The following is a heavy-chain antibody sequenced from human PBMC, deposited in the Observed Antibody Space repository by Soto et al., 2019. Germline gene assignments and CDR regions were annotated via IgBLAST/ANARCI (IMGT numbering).Heavy chain of an antibody. J-gene: IGHJ4*02. CDR2: IGLNSGTI. CDR1: GFTFDSYA. D-gene: IGHD3-16*01. CDR3: ARGHRLAFEY. V-gene: IGHV3-48*02. Sequence: EVQLVESGGGLVQPGGNLRLSCVASGFTFDSYAMNWVRQAPGKGLEWLSYIGLNSGTIEYSDSVEGRFTISRDDGKSSLELQINSLRDEDTAVYFSARGHRLAFEYWGRGTLVNVTS.